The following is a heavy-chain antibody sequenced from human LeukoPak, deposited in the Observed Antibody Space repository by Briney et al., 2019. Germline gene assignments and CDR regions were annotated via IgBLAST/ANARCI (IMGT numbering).Heavy chain of an antibody. CDR2: IYYSGST. CDR1: GGSISSHY. J-gene: IGHJ6*03. CDR3: ARAYRDSYYDFWSGYYSHHYYYYYMDV. Sequence: SETLSLTCTVSGGSISSHYWSWIRQHPGKGLEWIGYIYYSGSTYYNPSLKSRVTISVDTSKNQFSLKLSSVTAADTAVYYCARAYRDSYYDFWSGYYSHHYYYYYMDVWGKGTTVTVSS. D-gene: IGHD3-3*01. V-gene: IGHV4-59*06.